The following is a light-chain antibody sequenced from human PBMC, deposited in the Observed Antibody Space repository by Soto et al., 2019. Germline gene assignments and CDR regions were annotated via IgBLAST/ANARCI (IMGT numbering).Light chain of an antibody. CDR2: SSN. CDR3: AAWDGSLNGPV. J-gene: IGLJ1*01. CDR1: SSNIGTNT. V-gene: IGLV1-44*01. Sequence: QSVLTQPPSASGTPGQRVTISSSGSSSNIGTNTVNWYQQLPGTAPKLLIYSSNQRPSGVPDRFSGSKSGTSASLAISGLQSEDEADYYCAAWDGSLNGPVFGTGTKLTVL.